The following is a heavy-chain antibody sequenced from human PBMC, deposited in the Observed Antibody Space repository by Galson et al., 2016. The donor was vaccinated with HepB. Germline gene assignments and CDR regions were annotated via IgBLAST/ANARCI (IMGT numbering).Heavy chain of an antibody. J-gene: IGHJ4*02. CDR1: GFFFDDYA. V-gene: IGHV3-9*01. CDR3: AKDMSIGGLPLFDQ. D-gene: IGHD3-16*01. Sequence: SLRLSCAASGFFFDDYAMHWVRQAPGKGLEWVSSINWNGGSIDYADSVKSRFTISRDNAKKSLYLQMDSLRAEDTAFYYCAKDMSIGGLPLFDQWGQGTLVTVSS. CDR2: INWNGGSI.